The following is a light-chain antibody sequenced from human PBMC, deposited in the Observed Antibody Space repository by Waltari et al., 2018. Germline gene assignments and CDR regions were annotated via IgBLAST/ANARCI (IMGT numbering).Light chain of an antibody. Sequence: DVVMSQSPLSLPVTLGQPASISCRSSQSLVYSDGNTYLSWFQQRPGQSPRRLISKVSNRDHGVPDRFSGSGSGTNFTLKISKMEAEDVGVYYCMQGTYWPGTFGQGTKVEIK. CDR2: KVS. CDR3: MQGTYWPGT. CDR1: QSLVYSDGNTY. J-gene: IGKJ1*01. V-gene: IGKV2-30*01.